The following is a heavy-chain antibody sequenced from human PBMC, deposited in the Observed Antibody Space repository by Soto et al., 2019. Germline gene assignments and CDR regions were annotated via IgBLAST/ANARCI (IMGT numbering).Heavy chain of an antibody. V-gene: IGHV1-2*02. CDR2: INPNSGGT. J-gene: IGHJ4*02. CDR3: ARHSSSSWGHY. CDR1: GYTFTGYY. D-gene: IGHD6-6*01. Sequence: ASVKVSCKASGYTFTGYYIHWVRQAPGQGLEWMGWINPNSGGTNYAQKFQGRVTMTRDTSISTAYMELSRLRSDNTAVYYCARHSSSSWGHYWGQGTLVTVSS.